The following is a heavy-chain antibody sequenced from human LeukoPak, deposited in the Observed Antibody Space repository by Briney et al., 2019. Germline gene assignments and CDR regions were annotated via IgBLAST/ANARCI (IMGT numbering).Heavy chain of an antibody. V-gene: IGHV4-61*02. CDR2: IYTSGST. Sequence: PSETLSLTCTVSGGSISSGSYCWSWIRQPAGKGLEWIGRIYTSGSTNYNPSLKSRVTISVDTSKNQFSLKLSSVTAADTAVYYCARVMGWFGDVYMDVWGKGTTVTVSS. CDR1: GGSISSGSYC. CDR3: ARVMGWFGDVYMDV. D-gene: IGHD3-10*01. J-gene: IGHJ6*03.